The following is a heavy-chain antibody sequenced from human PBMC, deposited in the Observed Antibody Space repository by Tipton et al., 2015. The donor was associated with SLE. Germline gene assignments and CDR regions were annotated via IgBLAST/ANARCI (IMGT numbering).Heavy chain of an antibody. V-gene: IGHV3-30*03. Sequence: RSLRLSCAASGFTFSSYSMNWVRQAPGKGLEWVAVISYDGSNKYYADSVKGRFTISRDNSKNTLYLQMNSLRAEDTAVYYCASWGPGGGRLLSDYWGQGTLVTVSS. D-gene: IGHD2-21*01. CDR2: ISYDGSNK. J-gene: IGHJ4*02. CDR1: GFTFSSYS. CDR3: ASWGPGGGRLLSDY.